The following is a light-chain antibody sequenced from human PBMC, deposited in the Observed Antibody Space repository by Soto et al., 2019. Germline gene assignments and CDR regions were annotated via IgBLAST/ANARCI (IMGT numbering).Light chain of an antibody. CDR2: EVS. V-gene: IGKV2D-29*02. J-gene: IGKJ5*01. CDR3: MQSTQLPPT. Sequence: DVVMTQTPLSLSVAPGQPASISCKSSQSLLHITGETFLFWYXQKPGQSPQXLIYEVSTRVSGVPDRFSGSGSGTDFTIEISRVETDDVGIYYGMQSTQLPPTFGQGTRLEIK. CDR1: QSLLHITGETF.